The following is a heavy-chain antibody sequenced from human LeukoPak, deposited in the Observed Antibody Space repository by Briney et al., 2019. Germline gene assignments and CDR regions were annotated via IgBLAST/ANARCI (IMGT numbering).Heavy chain of an antibody. CDR2: ICGNAACT. CDR3: ARHLATSGSYPLDY. J-gene: IGHJ4*02. D-gene: IGHD2-2*02. CDR1: GFTFINYA. V-gene: IGHV3-23*01. Sequence: GGSLRLSCAASGFTFINYAMRWVRQAPGRGVEWVSVICGNAACTLYADSAKGRFIISRDNSRNTMYLYLQMNSLRAEDTAVYYCARHLATSGSYPLDYWGQGTPVTVSS.